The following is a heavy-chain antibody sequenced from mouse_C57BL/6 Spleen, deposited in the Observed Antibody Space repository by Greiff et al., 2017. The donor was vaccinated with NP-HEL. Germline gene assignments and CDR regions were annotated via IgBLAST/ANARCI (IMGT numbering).Heavy chain of an antibody. CDR2: IDPEDGET. CDR1: GFNIKDYY. Sequence: EVKLQESGAELVKPGASVKLSCTASGFNIKDYYMPWVKQRTEQGLAWIGRIDPEDGETKYAPKFQGTAPLTADTSSNTAYLQRSSLTSEDTAVYYCARDYSKGWYFDVWGTGTTVTVSS. D-gene: IGHD2-5*01. J-gene: IGHJ1*03. V-gene: IGHV14-2*01. CDR3: ARDYSKGWYFDV.